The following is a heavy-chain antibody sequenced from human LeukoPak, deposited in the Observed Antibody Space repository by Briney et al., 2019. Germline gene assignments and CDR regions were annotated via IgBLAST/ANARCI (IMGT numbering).Heavy chain of an antibody. CDR3: AKSRHDAFDI. CDR2: ISGSGGST. Sequence: PGGSLRLSCTASGFTFSSYAMSWVRQAPGKGLDWVSTISGSGGSTYYADSVKGRFTISRDNSKNTLYLQMNSLRAEDTAVYYCAKSRHDAFDIWGQGTMVTVSS. CDR1: GFTFSSYA. V-gene: IGHV3-23*01. J-gene: IGHJ3*02.